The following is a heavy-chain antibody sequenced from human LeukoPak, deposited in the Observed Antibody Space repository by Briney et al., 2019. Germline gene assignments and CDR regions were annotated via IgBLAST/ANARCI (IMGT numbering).Heavy chain of an antibody. CDR1: GYTFTGYY. D-gene: IGHD3-9*01. Sequence: ASVKVSCKASGYTFTGYYMHWVRQAPGPELEWMGWINPNSGGTNYAQKFQGRVTMTRDTSISTAYMELSRLRSDDTAVYYCARDYDILTGYYTGDAFDIWGQGTMVTVSS. J-gene: IGHJ3*02. V-gene: IGHV1-2*02. CDR2: INPNSGGT. CDR3: ARDYDILTGYYTGDAFDI.